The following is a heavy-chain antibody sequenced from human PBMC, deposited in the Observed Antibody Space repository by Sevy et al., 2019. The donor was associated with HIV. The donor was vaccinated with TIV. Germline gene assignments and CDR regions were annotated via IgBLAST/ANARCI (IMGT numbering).Heavy chain of an antibody. Sequence: GGSLRLSCAASGFTFSSYAMHWVRQAPGKGLEWVAVISYDGSNKYYEESVKGRFTIPRDNTKNTLYLQMNSLRAEDTALYYCAREVGSGYYYTPFDYWGQGTLVTVSS. D-gene: IGHD3-22*01. CDR2: ISYDGSNK. CDR3: AREVGSGYYYTPFDY. J-gene: IGHJ4*02. V-gene: IGHV3-30-3*01. CDR1: GFTFSSYA.